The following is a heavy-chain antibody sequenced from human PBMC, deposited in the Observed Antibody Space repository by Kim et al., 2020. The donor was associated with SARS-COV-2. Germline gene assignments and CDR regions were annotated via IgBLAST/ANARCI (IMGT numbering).Heavy chain of an antibody. CDR1: GYTFTSYY. CDR3: ARGRISSGYDSEAPYYYYGMDV. D-gene: IGHD5-12*01. J-gene: IGHJ6*02. V-gene: IGHV1-46*01. Sequence: ASVKVSCKASGYTFTSYYMHWVRQAPGQGLEWMGIINPSGGSTSYAQKFQGRVTMTRDTSTSTVYMELSSLRSEDTAVYYCARGRISSGYDSEAPYYYYGMDVWGQGTTVTVSS. CDR2: INPSGGST.